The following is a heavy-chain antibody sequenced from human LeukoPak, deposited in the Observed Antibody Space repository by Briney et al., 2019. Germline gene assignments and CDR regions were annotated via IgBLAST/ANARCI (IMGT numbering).Heavy chain of an antibody. V-gene: IGHV3-66*01. D-gene: IGHD3-9*01. CDR1: GFRVTNDY. CDR2: IYAGGST. CDR3: ATDIRSSPLGF. Sequence: PGGSLRLSCAVSGFRVTNDYMNWVRQAPGKGLEWVSIIYAGGSTYYADSVKGRFTISRGSSNNTLFLQMSNLRADDSGLYYCATDIRSSPLGFWGHGTLVTVSS. J-gene: IGHJ4*01.